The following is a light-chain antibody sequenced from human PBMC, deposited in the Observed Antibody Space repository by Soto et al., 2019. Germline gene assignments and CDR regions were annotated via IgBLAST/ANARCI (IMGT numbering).Light chain of an antibody. CDR2: LNSDGSH. CDR3: QTWGTGPWV. Sequence: QSVLTQSPSASASLGASVKLTCTLSSGHSSYAIAWHQQQPEKGPRYLMKLNSDGSHSKGDGIPDRFSGSSSGAERYLTISSLQSEYEADYYCQTWGTGPWVFGGGTKLTVL. V-gene: IGLV4-69*01. CDR1: SGHSSYA. J-gene: IGLJ3*02.